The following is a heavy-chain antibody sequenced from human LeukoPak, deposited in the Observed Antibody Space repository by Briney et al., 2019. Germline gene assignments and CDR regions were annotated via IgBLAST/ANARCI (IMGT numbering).Heavy chain of an antibody. CDR2: IKQDGSEK. D-gene: IGHD6-13*01. CDR1: GVTFSSYW. Sequence: GGSLRLSCAASGVTFSSYWMSWVRQALGKGLEWVANIKQDGSEKYYVDSVKGRFTISRDSAKNSLYLQMSSVRAEDTAVYYCARVAAAGFDYWGQGTLVTVSS. J-gene: IGHJ4*02. V-gene: IGHV3-7*01. CDR3: ARVAAAGFDY.